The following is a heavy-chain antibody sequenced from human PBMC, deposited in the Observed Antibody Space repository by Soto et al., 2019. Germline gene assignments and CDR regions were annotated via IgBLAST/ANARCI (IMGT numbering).Heavy chain of an antibody. CDR3: ARDLSSYCSGGSCGSDAFDI. Sequence: GSLRLSCAASGFTFSSYGMHWVRQAPGKGLEWVAVIWYDGSNKYYADSVKGRFTISRDNSKNTLYLQMNSLRAEDTAVYYCARDLSSYCSGGSCGSDAFDIWCQGTMVTVSS. V-gene: IGHV3-33*01. J-gene: IGHJ3*02. D-gene: IGHD2-15*01. CDR1: GFTFSSYG. CDR2: IWYDGSNK.